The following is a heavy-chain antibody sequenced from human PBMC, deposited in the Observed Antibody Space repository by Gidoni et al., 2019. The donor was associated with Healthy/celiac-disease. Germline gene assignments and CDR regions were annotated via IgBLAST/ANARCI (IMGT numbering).Heavy chain of an antibody. V-gene: IGHV3-73*01. Sequence: VQPGGSLKLSCAASGFTFSGSALHWVRQASGKGLGWVGRIRSKANSYATAYAASVKGRFTISRDDSKNTAYLQMNSLKTEDTAVYYCTRAQGMATMAYWGQGTLVTVSS. CDR3: TRAQGMATMAY. CDR1: GFTFSGSA. D-gene: IGHD5-12*01. CDR2: IRSKANSYAT. J-gene: IGHJ4*02.